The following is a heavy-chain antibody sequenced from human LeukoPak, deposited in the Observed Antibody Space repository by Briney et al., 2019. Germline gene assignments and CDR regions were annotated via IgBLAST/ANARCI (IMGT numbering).Heavy chain of an antibody. CDR1: GYTFTGYY. CDR2: INPNSGGA. V-gene: IGHV1-2*02. CDR3: AISARNDVLAGYYNY. D-gene: IGHD3-9*01. J-gene: IGHJ4*02. Sequence: ASVKVSCKASGYTFTGYYMHWVRQAPGQGLEWMGWINPNSGGANYAQKFQGRVAMTRDTSISTAYMELSRLRSDDAAVYYCAISARNDVLAGYYNYWGQGTLVTVSS.